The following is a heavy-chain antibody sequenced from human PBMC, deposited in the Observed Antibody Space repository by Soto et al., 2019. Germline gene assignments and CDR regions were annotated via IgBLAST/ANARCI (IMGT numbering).Heavy chain of an antibody. CDR2: ISADGVTT. J-gene: IGHJ4*02. CDR3: VKDFEYYYGYIGLGS. CDR1: GFTFSSFA. Sequence: PGGSLRLSCSASGFTFSSFAMHWVRQAPGRGLEYVSAISADGVTTYYADSMKGRFTISRDNSKNTLYLQMSGLRAEDTAVYYCVKDFEYYYGYIGLGSWGQGTLVTRLL. V-gene: IGHV3-64D*06. D-gene: IGHD3-16*01.